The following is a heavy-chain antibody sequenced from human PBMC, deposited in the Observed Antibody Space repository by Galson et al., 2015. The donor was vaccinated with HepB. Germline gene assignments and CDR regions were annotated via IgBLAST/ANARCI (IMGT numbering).Heavy chain of an antibody. J-gene: IGHJ3*02. CDR3: ARPAYYDFWSGYLDAFDI. D-gene: IGHD3-3*01. V-gene: IGHV4-39*01. CDR2: IYYSGST. Sequence: ETLSLTCTVSGGSISSSSYYWGWIRQPPGKGLEWIGSIYYSGSTYYNPSLKSRVTISVDTSKNQFSLKLSSVTAADTAVYYCARPAYYDFWSGYLDAFDIWGQGTMVTVSS. CDR1: GGSISSSSYY.